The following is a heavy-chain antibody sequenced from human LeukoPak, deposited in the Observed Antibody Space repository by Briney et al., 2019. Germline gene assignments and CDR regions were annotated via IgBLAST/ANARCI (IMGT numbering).Heavy chain of an antibody. D-gene: IGHD3-10*01. Sequence: GGSLRLSCAASGFTFSSYAMSWVRQAPGKGLEWVSAISGSGGSTYYADSVKGRFTISRDNSKNTLYLQMNSLRAEDTAVYYCAKDWGMVRGESLYYFDYWGQGTLVTVSS. CDR3: AKDWGMVRGESLYYFDY. CDR2: ISGSGGST. J-gene: IGHJ4*02. V-gene: IGHV3-23*01. CDR1: GFTFSSYA.